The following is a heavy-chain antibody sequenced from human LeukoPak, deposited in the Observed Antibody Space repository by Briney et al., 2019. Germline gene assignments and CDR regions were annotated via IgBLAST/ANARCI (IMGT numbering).Heavy chain of an antibody. CDR2: IYHSGST. J-gene: IGHJ4*02. CDR1: GGSISSSNW. D-gene: IGHD1-1*01. Sequence: PSVTLSLTCAVSGGSISSSNWWSWVRQPPGKGLEWIGEIYHSGSTNYNPSLKSRVTISVDKSKNQFSLKLSSVTAADTAVYYCARASHWNQLHYFDYWGQGTLVTVSS. V-gene: IGHV4-4*02. CDR3: ARASHWNQLHYFDY.